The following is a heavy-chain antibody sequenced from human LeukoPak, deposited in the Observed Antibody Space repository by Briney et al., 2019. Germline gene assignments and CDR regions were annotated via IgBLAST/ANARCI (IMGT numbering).Heavy chain of an antibody. J-gene: IGHJ4*02. D-gene: IGHD3-9*01. Sequence: GASVKVSCKASGYTFTGYYMHWVRQAPGQGLEWMGWINPNSGGTNYAQKFQGRVTMTRDTSISTAYMELSRLRSDDTAVYYCARDPLPVWQTGRRYFDSPGDYWGQGTLVTVSS. V-gene: IGHV1-2*02. CDR3: ARDPLPVWQTGRRYFDSPGDY. CDR2: INPNSGGT. CDR1: GYTFTGYY.